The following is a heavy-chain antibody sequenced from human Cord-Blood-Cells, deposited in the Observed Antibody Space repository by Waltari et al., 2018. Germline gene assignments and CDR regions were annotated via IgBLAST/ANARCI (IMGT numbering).Heavy chain of an antibody. CDR3: ARDRGSSSTFDY. D-gene: IGHD6-6*01. Sequence: QVQLQESGPGLVKPSETLSLTCTVSGGSVSSGSYYWSWIRQPPGKGLEWLGYIYYSGSTNYNPSLKSRVTISVDTSKNQFSLKLSSVTAADTAVYYCARDRGSSSTFDYWGQGTLVTVSS. CDR1: GGSVSSGSYY. V-gene: IGHV4-61*01. J-gene: IGHJ4*02. CDR2: IYYSGST.